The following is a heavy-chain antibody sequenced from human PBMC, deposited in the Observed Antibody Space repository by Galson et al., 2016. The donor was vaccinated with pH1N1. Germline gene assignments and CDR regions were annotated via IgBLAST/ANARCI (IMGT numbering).Heavy chain of an antibody. CDR2: IFYHGNT. CDR1: AGSITSNFYF. V-gene: IGHV4-39*07. Sequence: SETLSLTCTVSAGSITSNFYFWAWIRQPPGKGLEWIGSIFYHGNTYYNPSLKSRVTISVDTSKSQFSLRLTSVTAADTAVYYCASPGLGEGIEVAGSEGLFDYWGQGTVVTVSS. J-gene: IGHJ4*02. CDR3: ASPGLGEGIEVAGSEGLFDY. D-gene: IGHD6-19*01.